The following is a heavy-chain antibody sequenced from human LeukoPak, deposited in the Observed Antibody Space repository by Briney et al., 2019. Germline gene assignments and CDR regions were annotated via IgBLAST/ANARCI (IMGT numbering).Heavy chain of an antibody. D-gene: IGHD6-19*01. CDR3: AKSGIAVAIALAFDI. J-gene: IGHJ3*02. CDR2: INSDGSRT. V-gene: IGHV3-23*01. CDR1: GFTFSSYG. Sequence: GGSLRLSCAASGFTFSSYGMSWVRQAPGKGLVWVSHINSDGSRTSYADSVKGRFTISRDNSKNTLYLQMNSLRAEDTAVYYCAKSGIAVAIALAFDIWGQGTMVTVSS.